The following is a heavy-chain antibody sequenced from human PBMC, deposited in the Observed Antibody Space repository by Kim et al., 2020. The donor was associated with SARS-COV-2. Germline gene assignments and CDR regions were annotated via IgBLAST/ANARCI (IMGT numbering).Heavy chain of an antibody. CDR2: ISYDGSNK. V-gene: IGHV3-30*18. CDR1: GFTFRSYG. D-gene: IGHD2-15*01. CDR3: AKASGSNYGMDV. J-gene: IGHJ6*02. Sequence: GGSLRLSCAASGFTFRSYGMHWVRQAPGKGLEWVAVISYDGSNKYYADSVKGRFTISRDNSKNTLYLQMNSLRAEDTAVYYCAKASGSNYGMDVWGQGTTVTVSS.